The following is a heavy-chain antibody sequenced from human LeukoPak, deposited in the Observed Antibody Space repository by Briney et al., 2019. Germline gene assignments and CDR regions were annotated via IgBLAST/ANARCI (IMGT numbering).Heavy chain of an antibody. CDR1: GYSISSGYY. V-gene: IGHV4-61*02. Sequence: SETLSLTCTVSGYSISSGYYWTWIRQPAGKRLEWIGRIYTSGSTNYNPSLKSRVTISIDASKNQFSLRLSSVTAADTAVYYCTRGGELMNFWGQGTLVTVSS. D-gene: IGHD1-26*01. CDR2: IYTSGST. J-gene: IGHJ4*02. CDR3: TRGGELMNF.